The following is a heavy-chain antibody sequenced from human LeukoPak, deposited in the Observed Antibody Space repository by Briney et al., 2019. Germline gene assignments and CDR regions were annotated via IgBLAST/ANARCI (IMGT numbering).Heavy chain of an antibody. Sequence: PGKPLRLSCAASGFKFSDYNMQWLRQTPGKGLEWLGIILSDGKRDFYADSVKGRFTISRNNSKNTLYLQMNSLREDDTAVYYCVKGLHVSSWYGGSWGRGTLDTVSS. CDR1: GFKFSDYN. D-gene: IGHD6-13*01. J-gene: IGHJ5*02. CDR2: ILSDGKRD. CDR3: VKGLHVSSWYGGS. V-gene: IGHV3-30*04.